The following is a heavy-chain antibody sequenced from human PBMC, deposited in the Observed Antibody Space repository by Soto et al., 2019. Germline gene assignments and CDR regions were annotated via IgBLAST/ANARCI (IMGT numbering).Heavy chain of an antibody. J-gene: IGHJ5*02. Sequence: QVQLQESGPGLVKPSETLSLTCTVSGGSLSPYYWSWVRQPPGKGLEWIGYIWFSGTTTYNPSLKIPVIMSVDTSKNQLSLELKFVTAADTAVYYCARESSGNHNHNWFDPWGQGTLVTVSA. CDR3: ARESSGNHNHNWFDP. D-gene: IGHD1-20*01. CDR2: IWFSGTT. CDR1: GGSLSPYY. V-gene: IGHV4-59*01.